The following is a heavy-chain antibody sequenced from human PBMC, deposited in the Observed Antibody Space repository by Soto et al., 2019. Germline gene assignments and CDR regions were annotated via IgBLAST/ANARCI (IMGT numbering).Heavy chain of an antibody. V-gene: IGHV5-10-1*01. Sequence: GESLKISCKGSGYSFTGYWISWVRQMPGKGLEWMGRIDPSDSYTNYSPSFQGHVTISADKSISAAYLQWSSLKASDTAMYYCATPQPGYSSSWYGLWGQGTLVTVSS. J-gene: IGHJ4*02. D-gene: IGHD6-13*01. CDR1: GYSFTGYW. CDR3: ATPQPGYSSSWYGL. CDR2: IDPSDSYT.